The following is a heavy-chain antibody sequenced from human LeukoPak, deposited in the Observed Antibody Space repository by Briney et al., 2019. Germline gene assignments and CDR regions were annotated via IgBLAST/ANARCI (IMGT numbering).Heavy chain of an antibody. CDR1: GGSISSYY. Sequence: SETLSLTCTVSGGSISSYYWNWIRQPPGKGLEWIGYIYYRGSTSYNPSLQSRVTISVDTSKSQFSLKLSSVTAADTAVYYCARDFPDAFDIWGQGTMVTVSS. J-gene: IGHJ3*02. V-gene: IGHV4-59*12. CDR2: IYYRGST. CDR3: ARDFPDAFDI.